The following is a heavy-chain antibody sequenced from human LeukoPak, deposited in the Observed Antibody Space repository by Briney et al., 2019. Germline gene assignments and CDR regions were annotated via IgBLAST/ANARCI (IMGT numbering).Heavy chain of an antibody. CDR1: GFTFSRYG. D-gene: IGHD3-22*01. Sequence: GGSLRLSCAASGFTFSRYGMHWVRHAPGKGLEGVAVIWYDGSNKYYAESEKGRFTISRDNSKNTLHLQMNRLRAEDTAVYYCARDPPMYYYDEPGSRDAFDIWGQGTMVTVSS. J-gene: IGHJ3*02. CDR3: ARDPPMYYYDEPGSRDAFDI. V-gene: IGHV3-33*01. CDR2: IWYDGSNK.